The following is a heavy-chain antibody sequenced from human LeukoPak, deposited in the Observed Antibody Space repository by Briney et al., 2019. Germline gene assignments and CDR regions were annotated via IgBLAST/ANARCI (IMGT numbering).Heavy chain of an antibody. J-gene: IGHJ6*02. V-gene: IGHV4-30-4*01. CDR2: IYYSGST. CDR1: GGSISSGDYY. Sequence: PQTLSLTCTVSGGSISSGDYYWSWIRQPPGKGLEWIGYIYYSGSTYYNPSLKSRVTISVDTSKNQFSLKLSSVTAADTAVYYCASYYGSGIPPYYYYYGMDVWGQGTTVTVSS. D-gene: IGHD3-10*01. CDR3: ASYYGSGIPPYYYYYGMDV.